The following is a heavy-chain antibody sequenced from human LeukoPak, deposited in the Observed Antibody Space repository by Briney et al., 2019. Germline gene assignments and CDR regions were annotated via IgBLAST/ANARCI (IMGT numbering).Heavy chain of an antibody. D-gene: IGHD6-13*01. Sequence: GGSLRLSCAASGFTFSSYEMNWVRQAPGKGLEWVSYISSSGSTIYYADSVKGRFTISRDNAKNSLYLQMNSLRAEDTAVYYCARRYSSSWYQVGYYYYYYMDVWGKGTTVTVSS. CDR1: GFTFSSYE. CDR3: ARRYSSSWYQVGYYYYYYMDV. J-gene: IGHJ6*03. V-gene: IGHV3-48*03. CDR2: ISSSGSTI.